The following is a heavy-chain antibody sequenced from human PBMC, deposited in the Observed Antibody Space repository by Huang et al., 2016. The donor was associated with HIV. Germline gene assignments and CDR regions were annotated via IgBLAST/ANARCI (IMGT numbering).Heavy chain of an antibody. J-gene: IGHJ4*02. D-gene: IGHD6-13*01. V-gene: IGHV3-21*01. CDR3: ARPPPIAAADDYYFDY. CDR2: ISSSSSYI. Sequence: EVQLVESGGGLVKPGGSLRLSCAASGFTFSSYSMNWVREAPGKGLELVLSISSSSSYIYYADSVKGRFTISRDNAKNSLYLQMNSLRAEDTAVYYCARPPPIAAADDYYFDYWGQGALVTVSS. CDR1: GFTFSSYS.